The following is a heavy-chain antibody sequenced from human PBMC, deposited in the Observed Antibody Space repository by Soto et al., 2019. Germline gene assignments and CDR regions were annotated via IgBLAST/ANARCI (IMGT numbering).Heavy chain of an antibody. D-gene: IGHD1-1*01. V-gene: IGHV1-46*04. CDR1: GYTFTNYY. CDR3: ARDNSAANGVLDH. J-gene: IGHJ4*02. Sequence: ASVKVSCKASGYTFTNYYLHWVRQAPGQGLEWVGMINPSARSASYAQKLRGRLTMDRDTSTTTVYMELSRLTSEDTAVYYCARDNSAANGVLDHWGLGTLVTVS. CDR2: INPSARSA.